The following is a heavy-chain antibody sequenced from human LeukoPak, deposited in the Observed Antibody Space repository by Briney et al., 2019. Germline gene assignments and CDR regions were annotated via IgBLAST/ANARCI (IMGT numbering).Heavy chain of an antibody. J-gene: IGHJ5*02. V-gene: IGHV3-23*01. CDR1: GFTFSSYA. Sequence: GGSLRLSCAASGFTFSSYAMSWVREAPGKGLEWVSGISGRDSTTYYADSVKGRFTISRENSKNTLYLQMNSLRAEDTAVYYCATSGGSYWSWGQGTLVTVSS. CDR3: ATSGGSYWS. D-gene: IGHD1-26*01. CDR2: ISGRDSTT.